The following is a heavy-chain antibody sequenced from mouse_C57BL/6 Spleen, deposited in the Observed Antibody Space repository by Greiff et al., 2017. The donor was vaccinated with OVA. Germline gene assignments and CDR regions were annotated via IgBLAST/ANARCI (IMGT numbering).Heavy chain of an antibody. D-gene: IGHD2-1*01. CDR1: GYSITSGYY. V-gene: IGHV3-6*01. J-gene: IGHJ4*01. CDR2: ISYDGSN. CDR3: ARGGNYYAMDY. Sequence: VQLKESGPGLVKPSQSLSLTCSVPGYSITSGYYWNWIRQFPGNKLEWMGYISYDGSNNYNPSLKNRISITRDTSKNQFFLKLNSVTTEDTATYYCARGGNYYAMDYWGQGTSVTVSS.